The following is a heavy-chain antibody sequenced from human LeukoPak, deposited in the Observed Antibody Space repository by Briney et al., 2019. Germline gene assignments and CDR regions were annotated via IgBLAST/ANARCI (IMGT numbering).Heavy chain of an antibody. CDR3: ARLMYYDFWSGHNSQTNWFDP. Sequence: GGSLRLSCAASGFTFSSYGMHWVRQAPGKGLEWVAVIWYDGSNKYYADSVKGRFTISRDNSKNTLYLQMNSLRAEDTAVYYCARLMYYDFWSGHNSQTNWFDPWGQGTLVTVSS. V-gene: IGHV3-33*01. CDR2: IWYDGSNK. D-gene: IGHD3-3*01. CDR1: GFTFSSYG. J-gene: IGHJ5*02.